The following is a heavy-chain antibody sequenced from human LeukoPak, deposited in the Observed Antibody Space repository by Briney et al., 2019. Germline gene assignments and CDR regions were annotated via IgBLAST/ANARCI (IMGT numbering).Heavy chain of an antibody. V-gene: IGHV1-46*01. J-gene: IGHJ4*02. D-gene: IGHD6-13*01. CDR3: AGASAGTIAAAGSLDY. CDR2: INPSGGST. CDR1: GYXFTSYY. Sequence: ASVKVSCKASGYXFTSYYMHWVRQAPGQGLEWMGIINPSGGSTSYAQKFQGRVTMTRDTSTSTVYMELSSLRSEDTAVYYCAGASAGTIAAAGSLDYWGQGTLVTVSS.